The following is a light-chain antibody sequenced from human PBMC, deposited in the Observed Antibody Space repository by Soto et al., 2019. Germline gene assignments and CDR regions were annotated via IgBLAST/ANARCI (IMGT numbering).Light chain of an antibody. V-gene: IGLV2-14*01. CDR3: SSYTTSSTLVI. J-gene: IGLJ2*01. CDR1: NSDFAGYNF. CDR2: EVS. Sequence: QSALTQPPSASGSPGQSVTISCTGTNSDFAGYNFVSWFQQHPGKAPRLMIFEVSNRPSRISNRFSGSKSGNTASLTISGLQAEDEADYYCSSYTTSSTLVIFGGGTKLTVL.